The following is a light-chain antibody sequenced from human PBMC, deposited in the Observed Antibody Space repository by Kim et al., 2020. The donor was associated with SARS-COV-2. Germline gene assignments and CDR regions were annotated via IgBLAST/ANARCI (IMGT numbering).Light chain of an antibody. Sequence: SYELTQPPSVSVAPGKTARITCGGNNIGSKSVHWYQQKPGQAPVLVIYYDSDRPSGIPELFSGSNSGNTATLTISRVEAGDEADYYCQVWDSSSDHPVFGGGTQLTVL. CDR2: YDS. CDR1: NIGSKS. J-gene: IGLJ2*01. CDR3: QVWDSSSDHPV. V-gene: IGLV3-21*04.